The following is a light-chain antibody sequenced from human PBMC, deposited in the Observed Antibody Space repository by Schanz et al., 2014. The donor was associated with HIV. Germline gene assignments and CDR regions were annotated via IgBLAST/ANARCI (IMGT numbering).Light chain of an antibody. J-gene: IGLJ2*01. CDR2: EVS. Sequence: QSVLTQPPSASGSPGQSVTISCTGTRSDIGNYDFVSWYQQYPGKAPRLIIHEVSKRPSGVPARFSGSKSGNTASLTVSGLQADDEADYYCISYTSDTVLFGGGTKLTVL. CDR3: ISYTSDTVL. CDR1: RSDIGNYDF. V-gene: IGLV2-8*01.